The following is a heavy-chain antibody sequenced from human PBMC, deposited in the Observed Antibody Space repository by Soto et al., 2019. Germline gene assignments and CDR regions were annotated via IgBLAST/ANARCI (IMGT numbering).Heavy chain of an antibody. CDR1: GYTCTSYD. Sequence: QVPLVQSGAEVKKPGASVKVSCQASGYTCTSYDINWVRQATGQGLEWMGWMNPNSGNTGYAQTFQGRVTMTRNTSTSTAYMELSSLRSEDTAVYYCARGSKGSSWYAYWFDPWGQGTLVTVSS. J-gene: IGHJ5*02. V-gene: IGHV1-8*01. CDR3: ARGSKGSSWYAYWFDP. D-gene: IGHD6-13*01. CDR2: MNPNSGNT.